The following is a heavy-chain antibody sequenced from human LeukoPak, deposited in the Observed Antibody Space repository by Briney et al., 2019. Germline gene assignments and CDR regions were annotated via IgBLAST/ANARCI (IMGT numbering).Heavy chain of an antibody. D-gene: IGHD3-3*01. Sequence: ASVKASCKASGYTFTGYYMHWVRQAPGQGLEWMGWINPNSGGTNYAQKFQGRVTMTRDTSISTAYMELSRLRSDDTAVYYCARAPDFWSGYYTGRAFDIWGQGTMVTVSS. CDR1: GYTFTGYY. V-gene: IGHV1-2*02. J-gene: IGHJ3*02. CDR3: ARAPDFWSGYYTGRAFDI. CDR2: INPNSGGT.